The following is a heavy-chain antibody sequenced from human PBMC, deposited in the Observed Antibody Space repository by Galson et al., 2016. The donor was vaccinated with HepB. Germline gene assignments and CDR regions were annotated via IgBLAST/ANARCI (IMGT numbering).Heavy chain of an antibody. Sequence: SLRLSCAASGFKFDDYAMHWVRKAPGKGLEWVSGISWNSGSIAYADSVMGRFTISRDNAKNSLSLQMNSLRAEDTALYYCAKDLRSGLDAHYGSGAEYWGQGTLVTVSS. D-gene: IGHD3-10*01. CDR2: ISWNSGSI. V-gene: IGHV3-9*01. CDR1: GFKFDDYA. J-gene: IGHJ4*02. CDR3: AKDLRSGLDAHYGSGAEY.